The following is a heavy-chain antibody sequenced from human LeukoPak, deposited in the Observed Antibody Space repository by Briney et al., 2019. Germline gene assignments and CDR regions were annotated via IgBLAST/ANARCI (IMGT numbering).Heavy chain of an antibody. CDR1: GFTFSSYA. CDR3: AKDSSLLPYYYDSSGYNDY. J-gene: IGHJ4*02. CDR2: ISGSGGST. Sequence: GGSLRLSCAASGFTFSSYAMSWVRQAPGKGLEWVSAISGSGGSTYYADSVKGRFTISRDNSKNTLYLQMNSLRAEDTAVYYCAKDSSLLPYYYDSSGYNDYWGQGTLVTVSS. D-gene: IGHD3-22*01. V-gene: IGHV3-23*01.